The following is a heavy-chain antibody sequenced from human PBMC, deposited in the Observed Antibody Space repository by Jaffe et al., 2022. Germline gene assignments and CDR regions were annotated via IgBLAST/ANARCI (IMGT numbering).Heavy chain of an antibody. D-gene: IGHD3-22*01. J-gene: IGHJ4*02. Sequence: QVQLVQSGAEVKKPGSSVKVSCKASGGTFSSYAISWVRQAPGQGLEWMGGIIPIFGTANYAQKFQGRVTITTDESTSTAYMELSSLRSEDTAVYYCARGELHYYDSSGYEIDYWGQGTLVTVSS. V-gene: IGHV1-69*05. CDR2: IIPIFGTA. CDR1: GGTFSSYA. CDR3: ARGELHYYDSSGYEIDY.